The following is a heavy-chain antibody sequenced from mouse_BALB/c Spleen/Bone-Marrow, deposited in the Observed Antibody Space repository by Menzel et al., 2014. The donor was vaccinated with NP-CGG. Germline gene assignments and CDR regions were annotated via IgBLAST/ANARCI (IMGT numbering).Heavy chain of an antibody. Sequence: EVKLVESGGGLVQPGRSLKLSCAASGFDFSGYWMSWVRQAPGKGLEWIGGINPDSSTINYTPSLKDKFIISRDNAKNTLYLQMSKVRSEDTALYYCARLGYYGVMAYWGQGTSVTVSS. J-gene: IGHJ4*01. D-gene: IGHD1-1*01. CDR2: INPDSSTI. V-gene: IGHV4-1*02. CDR1: GFDFSGYW. CDR3: ARLGYYGVMAY.